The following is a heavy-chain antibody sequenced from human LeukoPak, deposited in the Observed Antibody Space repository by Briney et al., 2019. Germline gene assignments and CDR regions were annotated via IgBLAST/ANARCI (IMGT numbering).Heavy chain of an antibody. V-gene: IGHV3-23*01. CDR2: ISGNVVNS. Sequence: GGSLRLSCAASGFTFSSHAMSWVRQAPGKGLEWVSVISGNVVNSHYADSVKGRFTISRDNSKNLLYLQMNSLRAEDTAVYYCAKHLTTKKSFDYWGQGTLVTVSS. J-gene: IGHJ4*02. CDR1: GFTFSSHA. D-gene: IGHD4/OR15-4a*01. CDR3: AKHLTTKKSFDY.